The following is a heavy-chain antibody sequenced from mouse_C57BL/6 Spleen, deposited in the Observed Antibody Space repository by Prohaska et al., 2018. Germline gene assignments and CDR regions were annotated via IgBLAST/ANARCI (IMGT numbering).Heavy chain of an antibody. V-gene: IGHV1-26*01. CDR3: ARSGDYGSSYVYYYAMDY. D-gene: IGHD1-1*01. Sequence: HGKSLEWIGDINPNNGGTSYNQKFKGKATLTVDKSSSTAYMELRSLTSEDSAVYYCARSGDYGSSYVYYYAMDYWGQGTSVTVPS. J-gene: IGHJ4*01. CDR2: INPNNGGT.